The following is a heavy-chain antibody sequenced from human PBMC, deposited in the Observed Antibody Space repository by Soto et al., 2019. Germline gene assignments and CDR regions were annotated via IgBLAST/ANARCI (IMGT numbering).Heavy chain of an antibody. CDR1: GYSFTTHW. CDR2: IYPGDSDT. D-gene: IGHD4-17*01. V-gene: IGHV5-51*01. J-gene: IGHJ6*03. Sequence: GESLKISCKGSGYSFTTHWIAWVRQMSGGGLECMGIIYPGDSDTRYGPSFQGQVTISADKSIRTAYLQWNSLKASDTAIYYCARRLYYVDSTNYYMAIWGTGTTVTVYS. CDR3: ARRLYYVDSTNYYMAI.